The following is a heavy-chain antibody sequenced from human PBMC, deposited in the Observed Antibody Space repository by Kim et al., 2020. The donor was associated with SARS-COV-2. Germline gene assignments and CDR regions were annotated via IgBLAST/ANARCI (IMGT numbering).Heavy chain of an antibody. CDR3: LEWAGSHY. Sequence: SYIYYADSVKGRFTISRDNAKNSLYLQMNSLRAEDTAVYYCLEWAGSHYWGQGTLVTVSS. D-gene: IGHD6-19*01. CDR2: SYI. J-gene: IGHJ4*02. V-gene: IGHV3-21*01.